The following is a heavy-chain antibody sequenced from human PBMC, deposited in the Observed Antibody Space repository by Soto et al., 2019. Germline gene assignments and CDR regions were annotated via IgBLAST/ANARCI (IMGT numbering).Heavy chain of an antibody. CDR2: IKEDGNGK. CDR1: GFTFSNHW. Sequence: GGSLRLSCAASGFTFSNHWMSWVRQAPGKGLQWVANIKEDGNGKYYADSVKGRFTISRDNAKNSLYLEMNSLRVEDTGVYYCARGSEWLPSTFYFDFWGPGTLVTVSS. V-gene: IGHV3-7*03. J-gene: IGHJ4*02. D-gene: IGHD6-19*01. CDR3: ARGSEWLPSTFYFDF.